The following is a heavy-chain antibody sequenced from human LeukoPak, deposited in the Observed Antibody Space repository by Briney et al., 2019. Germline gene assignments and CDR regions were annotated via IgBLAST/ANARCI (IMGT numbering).Heavy chain of an antibody. Sequence: SVKVSCKASGFTFTSSAMQWVRQARGQRLEWIGWIVVGSGNTNYAQKFQERVTITRDMSTSTAYMELSSLRSEDTAVYYCARARRITMIVVANNWFDPWGQGTLVTVSS. D-gene: IGHD3-22*01. CDR2: IVVGSGNT. CDR1: GFTFTSSA. V-gene: IGHV1-58*02. CDR3: ARARRITMIVVANNWFDP. J-gene: IGHJ5*02.